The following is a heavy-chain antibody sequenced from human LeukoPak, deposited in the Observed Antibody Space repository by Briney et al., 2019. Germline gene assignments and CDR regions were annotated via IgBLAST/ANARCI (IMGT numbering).Heavy chain of an antibody. CDR3: AKAPVTSCRGAYCYPFDS. J-gene: IGHJ4*02. Sequence: GGSLRLSCAASGFTLSTYAMSWVRQTPGKGLEWVAATSSSDAGTYHADSVGGRFTISRDNSKNTLYLQMNSLRAEDAAVYFCAKAPVTSCRGAYCYPFDSWGQGTLVTVSS. D-gene: IGHD2-21*01. CDR2: TSSSDAGT. V-gene: IGHV3-23*01. CDR1: GFTLSTYA.